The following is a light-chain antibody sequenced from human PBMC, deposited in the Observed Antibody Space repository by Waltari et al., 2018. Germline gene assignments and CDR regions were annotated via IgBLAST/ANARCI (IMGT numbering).Light chain of an antibody. J-gene: IGLJ1*01. CDR1: NIETKS. CDR3: QVWDANNDPVV. Sequence: SYVLTQPPSVSVAPGKTARLTCGGNNIETKSVHWYQQKPGQAPILVISYDSDRPSGIPERFSGSNSGNTATLTISRVEAADEADYYCQVWDANNDPVVFGTGTEVTVL. V-gene: IGLV3-21*04. CDR2: YDS.